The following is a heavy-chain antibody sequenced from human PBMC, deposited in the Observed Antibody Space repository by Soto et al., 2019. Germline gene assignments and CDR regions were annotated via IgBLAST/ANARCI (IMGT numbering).Heavy chain of an antibody. V-gene: IGHV3-33*01. J-gene: IGHJ4*02. CDR2: IWYDGSNK. D-gene: IGHD6-6*01. Sequence: GGSLRLSCAASGFTFSSYGMHWVRQAPGKGLEWVAVIWYDGSNKYYADSVKGRFTISRDNSKNTLYLQMNSLRAEDTAVYYCARGEQLVNYFDYWGQGTLVTVSS. CDR3: ARGEQLVNYFDY. CDR1: GFTFSSYG.